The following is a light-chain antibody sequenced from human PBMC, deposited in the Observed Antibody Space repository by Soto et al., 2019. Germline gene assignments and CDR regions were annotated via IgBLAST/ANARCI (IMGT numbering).Light chain of an antibody. J-gene: IGLJ1*01. V-gene: IGLV2-14*03. CDR2: DAY. CDR3: SSYTDDTSYV. Sequence: QPVLAHPESVPESPGHSITISCLGTRSHIGGYNYVSWHQQHPGKAPKLMIYDAYERPLGVSNRFSGSKSGNTASLTISGLQNEEEADHYCSSYTDDTSYVFGSGTKVAVL. CDR1: RSHIGGYNY.